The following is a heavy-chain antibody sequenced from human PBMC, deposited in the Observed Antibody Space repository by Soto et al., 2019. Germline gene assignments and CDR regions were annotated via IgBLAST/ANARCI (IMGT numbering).Heavy chain of an antibody. J-gene: IGHJ6*03. CDR3: ARSGIAARPPYYYYMDV. V-gene: IGHV5-51*01. CDR2: IYPGDSDT. Sequence: GESLKISCKGSGYSFTSYWIGRVRQMPGKGLEWMGIIYPGDSDTRYSPSFQGQVTISADKSISTAYLQWSSLKASDTAMYYCARSGIAARPPYYYYMDVWGKGTTVTVSS. CDR1: GYSFTSYW. D-gene: IGHD6-6*01.